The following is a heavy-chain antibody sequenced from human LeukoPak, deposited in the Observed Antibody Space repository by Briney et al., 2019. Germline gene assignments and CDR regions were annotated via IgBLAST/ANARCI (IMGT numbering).Heavy chain of an antibody. CDR1: GGSFSGYY. J-gene: IGHJ4*02. CDR3: ARDSTVYGDYIF. D-gene: IGHD4-17*01. Sequence: SETLSLTCAVYGGSFSGYYWSWIRQPPGKGLEWIGEINHSGSTNYNPSLKSRVTISVDTSKNQFSLKLSSVTAADTAVYYCARDSTVYGDYIFWGQGTLVTVSS. CDR2: INHSGST. V-gene: IGHV4-34*01.